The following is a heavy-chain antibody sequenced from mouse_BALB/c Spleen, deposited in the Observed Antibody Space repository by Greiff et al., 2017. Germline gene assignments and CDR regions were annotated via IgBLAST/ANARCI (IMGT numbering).Heavy chain of an antibody. Sequence: EVKVVESGGGLVKPGGSLKLSCAASGFTFSSYAMSWVRQSPEKRLEWVAEISSGGSYTYYPDTVTGRFTISRDNAKNTLYLEMSSLRSEDTAMYYCARESILRNWYFDVWGAGTTVTVSS. CDR2: ISSGGSYT. V-gene: IGHV5-9-4*01. CDR3: ARESILRNWYFDV. D-gene: IGHD1-1*01. CDR1: GFTFSSYA. J-gene: IGHJ1*01.